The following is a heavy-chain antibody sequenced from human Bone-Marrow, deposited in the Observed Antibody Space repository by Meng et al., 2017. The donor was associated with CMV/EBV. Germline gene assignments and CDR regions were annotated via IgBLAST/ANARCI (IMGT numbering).Heavy chain of an antibody. CDR3: ARVPKGYSYGYAFDP. D-gene: IGHD5-18*01. V-gene: IGHV4-59*01. CDR1: GGSISDYY. Sequence: SETLSLTCAVYGGSISDYYWTWIRQPPGKGLEWIGYIFYTGSTNYNPSLKSRVTISVDTSKNQFSLKLNSVTAADTAVYYCARVPKGYSYGYAFDPWGQGTLVTVSS. J-gene: IGHJ5*02. CDR2: IFYTGST.